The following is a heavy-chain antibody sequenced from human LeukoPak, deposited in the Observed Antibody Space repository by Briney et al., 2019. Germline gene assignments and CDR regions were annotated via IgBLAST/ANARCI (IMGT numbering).Heavy chain of an antibody. D-gene: IGHD3-10*01. Sequence: ASVKVSCKASGYTFTGYYMHWVRQAPGQRLEWMGWINAGNGNTKYSQEFQGRVTITRDTSASTAYMELSSLRSEDMAVYYCARDQKGSWFDPWGQGTLVTVSS. CDR3: ARDQKGSWFDP. J-gene: IGHJ5*02. CDR1: GYTFTGYY. CDR2: INAGNGNT. V-gene: IGHV1-3*03.